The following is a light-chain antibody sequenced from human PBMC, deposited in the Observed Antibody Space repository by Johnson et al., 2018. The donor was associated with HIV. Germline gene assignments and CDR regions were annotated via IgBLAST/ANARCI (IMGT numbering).Light chain of an antibody. CDR3: GTWDSSLSYV. V-gene: IGLV1-51*02. CDR1: SSNIGNKY. CDR2: ENT. J-gene: IGLJ1*01. Sequence: QSVLTQPPSVSAAPGQKVTISCSGSSSNIGNKYVSWYQQLPGTAPKLLIYENTKRPSGIPDRFSGSKSGPSATLGITGLQTGDDADYYCGTWDSSLSYVFGTGTKVTVL.